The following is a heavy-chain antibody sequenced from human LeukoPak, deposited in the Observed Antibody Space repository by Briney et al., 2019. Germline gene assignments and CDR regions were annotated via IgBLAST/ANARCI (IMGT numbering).Heavy chain of an antibody. D-gene: IGHD4-17*01. CDR1: GGSISSYY. CDR3: ARDLLRPYAFDI. V-gene: IGHV4-59*01. CDR2: IYYSGST. Sequence: SETLSLTCTVSGGSISSYYWSWIRQPPGKGLEWIGYIYYSGSTNYNPSLKSRVTISVDTSKNQFSLKLSSVTAADTAVYYCARDLLRPYAFDIWGQGTMVTVPS. J-gene: IGHJ3*02.